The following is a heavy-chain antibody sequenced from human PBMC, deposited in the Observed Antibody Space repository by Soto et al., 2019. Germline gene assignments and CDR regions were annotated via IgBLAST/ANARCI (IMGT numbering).Heavy chain of an antibody. D-gene: IGHD1-26*01. CDR1: GGSTSSSLYQ. Sequence: SETRSLTCTVSGGSTSSSLYQWAWVRQPPGKGLEWIGNVYYNGNTYYNASLKSRLTISVDTSNNQFSLKVKSVTAADTAVYFCARLSGSYNDRYFDNWGQGTLVTVSS. J-gene: IGHJ4*02. CDR2: VYYNGNT. CDR3: ARLSGSYNDRYFDN. V-gene: IGHV4-39*01.